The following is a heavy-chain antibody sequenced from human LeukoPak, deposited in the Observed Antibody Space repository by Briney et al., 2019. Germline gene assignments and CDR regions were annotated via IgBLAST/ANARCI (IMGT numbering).Heavy chain of an antibody. Sequence: PAETLSLTCTVSGGSISSGNYYWDWIRQPPGKGLDWIESINYGGGTSYKSSLKSRVTISVDTSQNQFSLKLSSVTAADTAVYYCARHPSVSYCSGGTCWFDPWGQGTLVPFSS. J-gene: IGHJ5*02. CDR3: ARHPSVSYCSGGTCWFDP. V-gene: IGHV4-39*01. CDR1: GGSISSGNYY. D-gene: IGHD2-15*01. CDR2: INYGGGT.